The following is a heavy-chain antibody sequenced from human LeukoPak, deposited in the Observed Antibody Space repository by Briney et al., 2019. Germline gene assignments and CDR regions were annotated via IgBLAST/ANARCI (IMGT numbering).Heavy chain of an antibody. CDR1: GGSISSGGYY. J-gene: IGHJ4*02. V-gene: IGHV4-31*03. Sequence: SETLSLTCTVSGGSISSGGYYWSWIRQHPGKGLEWIGYIYYSGSTYYNPSLKSRVTISVDASKNQFSLKLSSVTAADTAVYYCARAWWQQLRGWAYYFDYWGQGTLVTVSS. CDR2: IYYSGST. CDR3: ARAWWQQLRGWAYYFDY. D-gene: IGHD2-15*01.